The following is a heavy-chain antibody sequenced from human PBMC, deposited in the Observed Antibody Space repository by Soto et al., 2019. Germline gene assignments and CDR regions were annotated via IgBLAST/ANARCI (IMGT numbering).Heavy chain of an antibody. Sequence: GGSLRLSCAASGFTFSSYAMSWVRQAPGKGLEWVSAISGSGGSTYSADSVKGRFTISRDNSKNTLYLQMNSLRAEDTAVYYCAKDEYYDFWSGYYTGGSEYHDYWGQGTLVTVSS. J-gene: IGHJ4*02. CDR2: ISGSGGST. D-gene: IGHD3-3*01. V-gene: IGHV3-23*01. CDR3: AKDEYYDFWSGYYTGGSEYHDY. CDR1: GFTFSSYA.